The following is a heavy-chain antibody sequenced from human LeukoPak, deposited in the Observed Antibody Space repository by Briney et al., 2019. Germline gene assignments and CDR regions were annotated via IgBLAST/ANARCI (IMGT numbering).Heavy chain of an antibody. CDR1: GFTFSSYE. J-gene: IGHJ6*04. Sequence: GGSLRLSCAASGFTFSSYEMNWVRQAPGKGLEWVSYISSSGSTIYYADSAKGRFTISRDDAKNSLYLQMNSLRAEDTAVYYCAELGITMIGGVWGKGTTVTISS. D-gene: IGHD3-10*02. V-gene: IGHV3-48*03. CDR2: ISSSGSTI. CDR3: AELGITMIGGV.